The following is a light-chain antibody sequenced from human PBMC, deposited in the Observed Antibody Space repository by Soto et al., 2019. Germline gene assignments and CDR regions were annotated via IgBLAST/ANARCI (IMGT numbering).Light chain of an antibody. CDR1: QGVRNY. Sequence: VSITCRASQGVRNYLAWYQHKSGKAPKLLIYAASTLQSGVPSRFSGSGSGTEFTLTIRNLQPEDSATSYCLQHKSFTITFGQGTRLEIK. J-gene: IGKJ5*01. V-gene: IGKV1-17*02. CDR2: AAS. CDR3: LQHKSFTIT.